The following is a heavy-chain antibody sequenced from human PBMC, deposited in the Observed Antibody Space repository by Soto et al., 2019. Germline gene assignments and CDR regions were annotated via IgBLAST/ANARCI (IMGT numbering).Heavy chain of an antibody. Sequence: SVKVSRKASGGTFSSYAISWVRQAPGQGLEWMGGIIPIFGTANYAQKFQGRVTVTADESTSTAYMELSSLRSEDTAVYYCARDRGCSGGSCYPQNNWFDPWGQGTLVTVSS. CDR3: ARDRGCSGGSCYPQNNWFDP. J-gene: IGHJ5*02. D-gene: IGHD2-15*01. CDR1: GGTFSSYA. V-gene: IGHV1-69*13. CDR2: IIPIFGTA.